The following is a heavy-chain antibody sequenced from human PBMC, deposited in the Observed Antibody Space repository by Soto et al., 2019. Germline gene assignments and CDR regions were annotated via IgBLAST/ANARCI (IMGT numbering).Heavy chain of an antibody. CDR2: IYYSGST. J-gene: IGHJ4*02. Sequence: PSETLSLTCAVYGGSFSGYYWTWIRQPPGTGLEWIGYIYYSGSTNYNPSLKSRVTISVDTSKNQFSLKLSSVTAADTAVYYCARQAGYCISTSCPVPFDYWGQGTLVTVSS. CDR3: ARQAGYCISTSCPVPFDY. D-gene: IGHD2-2*01. V-gene: IGHV4-59*01. CDR1: GGSFSGYY.